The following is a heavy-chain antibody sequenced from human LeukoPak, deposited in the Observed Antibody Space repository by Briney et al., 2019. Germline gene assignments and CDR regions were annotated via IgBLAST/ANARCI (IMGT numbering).Heavy chain of an antibody. Sequence: PSETLSLTCAVSGGSISSGGYSWSWIRQPPGKGLEWIGEINHSGSTNYNPSLKSRVTISVDTSKNQFSLKLSSVTAADTAVYYCARGHIVVVPAAMRHNHYNWFDPWGQGTLVTVSS. V-gene: IGHV4-30-2*01. CDR2: INHSGST. J-gene: IGHJ5*02. CDR3: ARGHIVVVPAAMRHNHYNWFDP. CDR1: GGSISSGGYS. D-gene: IGHD2-2*01.